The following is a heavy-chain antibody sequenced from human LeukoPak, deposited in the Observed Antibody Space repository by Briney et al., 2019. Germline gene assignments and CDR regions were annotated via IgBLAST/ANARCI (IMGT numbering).Heavy chain of an antibody. D-gene: IGHD3-10*01. CDR2: INPSGGSA. V-gene: IGHV1-46*01. J-gene: IGHJ1*01. CDR1: GYTFTSYY. CDR3: AREDYFASGGTSY. Sequence: ASVKVSCKASGYTFTSYYLHWVRQAPGQGREWMGIINPSGGSATYAQKFQGRVTMTRDTSPSTVYMELSGLRSEDTAVYYCAREDYFASGGTSYWGQGSLVTVSS.